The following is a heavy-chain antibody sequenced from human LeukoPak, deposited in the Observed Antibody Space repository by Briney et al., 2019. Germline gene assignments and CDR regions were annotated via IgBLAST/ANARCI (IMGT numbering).Heavy chain of an antibody. Sequence: PGGSLRLSCAASGFTFSSYSMNWVRQAPGKGLEWVSYISSSGSTIYYADSVKGRFTISRDNAKNSLYLQMNSLRGEDTAVYYCARDGPGGSYFFDYWGQGTLVTVSS. CDR2: ISSSGSTI. D-gene: IGHD1-26*01. V-gene: IGHV3-48*04. CDR1: GFTFSSYS. J-gene: IGHJ4*02. CDR3: ARDGPGGSYFFDY.